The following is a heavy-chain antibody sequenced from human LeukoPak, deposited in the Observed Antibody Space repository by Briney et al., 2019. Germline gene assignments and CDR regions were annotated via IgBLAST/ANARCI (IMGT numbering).Heavy chain of an antibody. D-gene: IGHD3-22*01. J-gene: IGHJ4*02. CDR2: ISSSSSYI. V-gene: IGHV3-21*04. Sequence: GGSLRLSCAASGFTFSSYSMNWVRQAPGKGLEWVSSISSSSSYIYYADSVKGRFTISRDNAKNSLYLQMNSLRAEDTAVYYCAKSDSSGYYYNYFDYWGQGTLVTVSS. CDR1: GFTFSSYS. CDR3: AKSDSSGYYYNYFDY.